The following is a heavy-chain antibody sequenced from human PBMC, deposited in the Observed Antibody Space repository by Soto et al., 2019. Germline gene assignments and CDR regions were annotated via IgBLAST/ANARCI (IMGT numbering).Heavy chain of an antibody. CDR3: ARAFTAMGIFDY. D-gene: IGHD5-18*01. CDR2: LYHGGAT. J-gene: IGHJ4*02. Sequence: KTSETLSLTCAVSGGSISSGAYSWSWIRQPPGKGLEWIGYLYHGGATYSNPSLKNRVTISGDWSKNQFSLKLNSVTAADTAVYYCARAFTAMGIFDYWGPGILVTVSS. V-gene: IGHV4-30-2*01. CDR1: GGSISSGAYS.